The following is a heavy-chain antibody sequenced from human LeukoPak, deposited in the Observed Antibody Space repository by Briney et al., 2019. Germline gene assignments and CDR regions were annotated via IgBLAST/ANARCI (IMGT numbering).Heavy chain of an antibody. D-gene: IGHD3-9*01. CDR1: GGSFSGYY. J-gene: IGHJ3*02. CDR2: INHSGST. CDR3: ARTPYYDILTGRSFGAFDI. Sequence: SETLSLTCAVYGGSFSGYYWSWIRQPPGKGLEWIGEINHSGSTNYNPSLKSRVTISVDTSKNQFSLKLSSVTAADTAAYYCARTPYYDILTGRSFGAFDIWGQGTMVTVSS. V-gene: IGHV4-34*01.